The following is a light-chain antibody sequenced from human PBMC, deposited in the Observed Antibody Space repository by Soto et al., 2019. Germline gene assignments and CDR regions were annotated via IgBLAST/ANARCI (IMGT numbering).Light chain of an antibody. CDR1: SSDVGSYNL. V-gene: IGLV2-23*01. Sequence: QSALTQPASVSGSPGQSITISCTGTSSDVGSYNLVSWYQQYSGKAPKLMIYEGSKRPSGVSNRFSASKSGNTASLTISGLQAEDEAYYYCCSYAAGDSVVFGEETKVTVL. CDR3: CSYAAGDSVV. J-gene: IGLJ2*01. CDR2: EGS.